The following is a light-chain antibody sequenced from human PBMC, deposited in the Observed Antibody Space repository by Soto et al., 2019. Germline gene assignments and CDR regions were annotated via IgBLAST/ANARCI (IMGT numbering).Light chain of an antibody. CDR2: WAS. CDR1: QSIFYSSNNKNY. J-gene: IGKJ2*01. CDR3: QQYYETPPYT. Sequence: DIVMTQSPDSLAVSLGERATINCKSSQSIFYSSNNKNYLAWYQQKPGHPPKLLIYWASTRESGVPDTFSSSGSGTDFTLPINSLQAEDVAVYYCQQYYETPPYTFGQGTKLEIK. V-gene: IGKV4-1*01.